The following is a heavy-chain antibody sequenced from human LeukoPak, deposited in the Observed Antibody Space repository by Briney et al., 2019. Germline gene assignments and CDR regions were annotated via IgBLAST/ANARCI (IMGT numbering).Heavy chain of an antibody. Sequence: PGGSLRLSCAASGFTFSSYAMSWVRQAPGKGLEWVSAISGSGGGTYYADSVKGRFTISRDNSKNTLYLLMNSLRAEDTAVYYCAKDLYGWEVLDYWGQGTLVTVSS. D-gene: IGHD2-8*02. CDR2: ISGSGGGT. CDR3: AKDLYGWEVLDY. CDR1: GFTFSSYA. V-gene: IGHV3-23*01. J-gene: IGHJ4*02.